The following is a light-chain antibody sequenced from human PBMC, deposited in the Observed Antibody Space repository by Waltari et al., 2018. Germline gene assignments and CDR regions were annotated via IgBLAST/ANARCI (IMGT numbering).Light chain of an antibody. V-gene: IGLV3-19*01. J-gene: IGLJ2*01. Sequence: SSELTQDPAVSVALGQTVRITCQGASLRASSASWDQQKSGQAPILVLFGKNKRPSGIPDRFSWYNSETTISVTITGAQAEDEADYYCSSRDSSASHVLFAGGTKLTVL. CDR1: SLRASS. CDR2: GKN. CDR3: SSRDSSASHVL.